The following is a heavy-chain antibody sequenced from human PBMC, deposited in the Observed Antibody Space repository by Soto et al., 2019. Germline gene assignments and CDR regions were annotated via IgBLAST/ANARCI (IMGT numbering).Heavy chain of an antibody. CDR2: ISGSGGST. Sequence: EVQLLESGGGLVQPGGSLRLSCAASGFTFSSYAMSWVRQAPGKGLEWVSAISGSGGSTYYADSGKGRFTISIDNSKNALYLQMNSLRAEDTAVAYCAKPTGVGGGYWGQGTLVTVSS. CDR1: GFTFSSYA. J-gene: IGHJ4*02. CDR3: AKPTGVGGGY. D-gene: IGHD1-26*01. V-gene: IGHV3-23*01.